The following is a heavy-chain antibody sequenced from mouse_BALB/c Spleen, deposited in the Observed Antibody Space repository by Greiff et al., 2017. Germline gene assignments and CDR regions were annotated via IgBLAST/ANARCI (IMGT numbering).Heavy chain of an antibody. CDR1: GYTFTSYY. J-gene: IGHJ3*01. CDR2: IYPGNVNT. Sequence: QVQLQQSGPELVKPGASVRISCKASGYTFTSYYIHWVKQRPGQGLEWIGWIYPGNVNTKYNEKFKGKATLTADKSSSTAYMQLSSLTSEDSAVYFCARGGIHQAWFAYWGQGTLVTVSA. CDR3: ARGGIHQAWFAY. V-gene: IGHV1S56*01.